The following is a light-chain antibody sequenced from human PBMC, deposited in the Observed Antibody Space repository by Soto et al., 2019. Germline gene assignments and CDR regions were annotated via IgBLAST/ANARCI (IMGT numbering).Light chain of an antibody. CDR2: AAS. CDR3: QKYDSAPRT. V-gene: IGKV1-27*01. Sequence: DVQVTQSPASLSASVGDRVNISCRTSRGIYNYLAWYQQKSGQIPKLLINAASSLQSGVPSRFSGSGYGTDFTLSISSLQPEDVATYYCQKYDSAPRTFGQGTKVEIK. CDR1: RGIYNY. J-gene: IGKJ1*01.